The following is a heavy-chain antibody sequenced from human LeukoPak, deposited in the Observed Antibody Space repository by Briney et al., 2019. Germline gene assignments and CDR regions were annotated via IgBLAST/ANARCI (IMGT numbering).Heavy chain of an antibody. J-gene: IGHJ6*03. CDR1: GFTFSSYW. Sequence: GGSLRLSCAASGFTFSSYWMSWVRQAPGKGLEWVANIKQDGSEKYYVDSVKGRFTISRDNAKNSLYLQMNSLRAEDTAVYYCARGDYGSGSIYYYYYMDVWGKGTTVIVSS. CDR2: IKQDGSEK. D-gene: IGHD3-10*01. CDR3: ARGDYGSGSIYYYYYMDV. V-gene: IGHV3-7*01.